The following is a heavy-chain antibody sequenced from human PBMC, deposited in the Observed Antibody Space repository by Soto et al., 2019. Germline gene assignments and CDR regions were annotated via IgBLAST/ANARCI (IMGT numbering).Heavy chain of an antibody. CDR2: MNPNSGNT. CDR1: GYTFTNYD. J-gene: IGHJ6*02. Sequence: ASVKVSCKASGYTFTNYDINWVRQATGQGLEWMGWMNPNSGNTGYAQKFQGRVTMTRNTSMSTASMELTRLTSDDTAIYYCARGDSTDCSNGVCSFFYNHDMDVWGQGTTVTVSS. CDR3: ARGDSTDCSNGVCSFFYNHDMDV. D-gene: IGHD2-8*01. V-gene: IGHV1-8*01.